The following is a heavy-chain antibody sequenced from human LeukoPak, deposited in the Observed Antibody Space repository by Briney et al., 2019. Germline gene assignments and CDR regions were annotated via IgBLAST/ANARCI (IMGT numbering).Heavy chain of an antibody. V-gene: IGHV1-3*01. CDR2: INAGNGNT. J-gene: IGHJ3*02. D-gene: IGHD3-10*01. CDR3: AREAGGYYGSGSGAFDI. Sequence: ASVKVSCKASGFTFTSYAMHWVRQAPGQRLEWMGWINAGNGNTKYSQKFQGRVTITTDESTSTAYMELSSLRSEDTAVYYCAREAGGYYGSGSGAFDIWGQGTMVTVSS. CDR1: GFTFTSYA.